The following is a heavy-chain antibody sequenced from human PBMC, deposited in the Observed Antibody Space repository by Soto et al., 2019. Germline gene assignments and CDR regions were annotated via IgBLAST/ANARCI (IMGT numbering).Heavy chain of an antibody. CDR2: INHSGST. V-gene: IGHV4-34*01. CDR3: ARPHLGIIAPAGRVADY. J-gene: IGHJ4*02. CDR1: GGSFSGYY. Sequence: SETLSLTCAVYGGSFSGYYWSWIRQPPGKGLEWIGEINHSGSTNYNPSLKSRVTISVDTSKNQFSLKLSSVTAADTAVYYCARPHLGIIAPAGRVADYWGQGTLVTVSS. D-gene: IGHD2-15*01.